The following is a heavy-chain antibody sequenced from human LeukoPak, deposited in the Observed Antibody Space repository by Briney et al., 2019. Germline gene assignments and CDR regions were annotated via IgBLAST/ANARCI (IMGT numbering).Heavy chain of an antibody. D-gene: IGHD4-17*01. J-gene: IGHJ3*02. CDR3: AREGYGDYVSAFDI. Sequence: GGSLRLSCAASGFTFSSYAMSWVRQAPGKGLEWVSGISDSGGSTYYADSVKGRFTISRDNSKNTLYLQMNSLRAEDTAVYYCAREGYGDYVSAFDIWGQGTMVTVSS. CDR1: GFTFSSYA. V-gene: IGHV3-23*01. CDR2: ISDSGGST.